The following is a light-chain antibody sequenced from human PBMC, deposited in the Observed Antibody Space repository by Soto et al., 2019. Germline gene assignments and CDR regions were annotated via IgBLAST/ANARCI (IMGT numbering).Light chain of an antibody. CDR2: AAS. Sequence: GDRVTITCRASQGIRSYLAWYQQKPGKAPKLLIYAASTLQSGVPSRFSGSGSGTEFTLTISSLQPEDFATYYCQQLNSYPWTFGQGTKVEIK. V-gene: IGKV1-9*01. J-gene: IGKJ1*01. CDR3: QQLNSYPWT. CDR1: QGIRSY.